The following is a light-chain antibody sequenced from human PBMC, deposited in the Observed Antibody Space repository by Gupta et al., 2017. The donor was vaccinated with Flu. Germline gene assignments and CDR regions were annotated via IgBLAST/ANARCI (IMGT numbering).Light chain of an antibody. J-gene: IGKJ3*01. CDR1: TSISGST. Sequence: GTLSLYPGSRATLSCRASTSISGSTLPWSHQKPGKVPRLPLYGASIRATGIPDRFRGSGSGTXFTRTIXRMEPEDFAVYYCQQYGNAEFTFGXGTKVEIK. CDR2: GAS. V-gene: IGKV3-20*01. CDR3: QQYGNAEFT.